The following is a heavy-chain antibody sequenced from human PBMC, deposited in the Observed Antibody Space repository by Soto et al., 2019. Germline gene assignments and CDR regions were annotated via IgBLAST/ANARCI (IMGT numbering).Heavy chain of an antibody. V-gene: IGHV4-59*12. J-gene: IGHJ4*02. CDR3: ARWLQFHDGGFDY. CDR2: IYHSGST. D-gene: IGHD2-15*01. Sequence: SETLSLTCTVSGGSISSYYWSWIRQPPGKGLEWIGYIYHSGSTNYNPSLKSRVTISVDTSKNQFSLKLSSVTAADTAVYYCARWLQFHDGGFDYWGQGTLVTVSS. CDR1: GGSISSYY.